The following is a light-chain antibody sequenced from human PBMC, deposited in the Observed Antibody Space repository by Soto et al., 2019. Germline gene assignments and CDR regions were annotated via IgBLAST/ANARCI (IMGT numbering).Light chain of an antibody. CDR2: GAS. J-gene: IGKJ2*01. CDR1: QSVSSN. CDR3: QQYNNWPYT. Sequence: EIVMTQSPATLSVTTGESATLSCRASQSVSSNLAWYQQKPGQAPRLLIYGASTRATGIPARFSGSGSGTEFTLTISSLQSEDFAVYYCQQYNNWPYTFGQGTKLEIK. V-gene: IGKV3D-15*01.